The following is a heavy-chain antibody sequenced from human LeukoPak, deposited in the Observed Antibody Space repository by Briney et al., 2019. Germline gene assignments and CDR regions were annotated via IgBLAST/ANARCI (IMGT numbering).Heavy chain of an antibody. CDR1: GFTFSSYA. Sequence: GGSLRLSCAASGFTFSSYAMSWVRQAPGKGLEWVAAISGSGGSKYYADSVKGRFTISRDNSKNTLYLQMNSLRAENTAVNSCAEGRIGIVGAEADYWGQGTLVTVSS. V-gene: IGHV3-23*01. J-gene: IGHJ4*02. CDR2: ISGSGGSK. D-gene: IGHD1-26*01. CDR3: AEGRIGIVGAEADY.